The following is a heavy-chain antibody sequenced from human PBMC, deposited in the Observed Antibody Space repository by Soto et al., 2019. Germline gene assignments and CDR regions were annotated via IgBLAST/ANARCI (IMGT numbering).Heavy chain of an antibody. V-gene: IGHV4-34*01. Sequence: SETLSLTCAVYGGSFSGDYWSWIRQPPGKGLEWIGEINHRGSTNYNPSLKSRVTISVDTSKNQFSLKLSSVTAADTAVYYCAVLYSSSWNNWFDPWGQGTLVTVSS. CDR3: AVLYSSSWNNWFDP. J-gene: IGHJ5*02. CDR2: INHRGST. CDR1: GGSFSGDY. D-gene: IGHD6-13*01.